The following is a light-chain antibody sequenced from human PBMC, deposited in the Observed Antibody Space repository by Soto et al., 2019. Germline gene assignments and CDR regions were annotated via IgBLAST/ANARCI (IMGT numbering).Light chain of an antibody. J-gene: IGKJ4*01. V-gene: IGKV1-5*03. CDR2: KAS. Sequence: DFQMTQSHSTLSASVEDKVTITCRASQSISSWLAWYQQKPGRAPKLLISKASTLESGVPSRFSGSGSGTEFTLTISTLQPDDFASYYCQQYNFYPLTFGGGTKVDIK. CDR3: QQYNFYPLT. CDR1: QSISSW.